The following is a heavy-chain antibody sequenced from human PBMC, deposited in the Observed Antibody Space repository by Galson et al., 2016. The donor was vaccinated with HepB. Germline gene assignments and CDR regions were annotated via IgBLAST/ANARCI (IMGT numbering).Heavy chain of an antibody. J-gene: IGHJ4*02. CDR2: ISNDGNNK. CDR3: AGAFDF. Sequence: SLRLSCAASGFTFSNHWMHWVRQAPGKGLDWVAVISNDGNNKYYADSVKGRFTISRDNSKNTLYLQMNSLRPEDTSLYYCAGAFDFWGQGILVTVSS. CDR1: GFTFSNHW. D-gene: IGHD3-16*01. V-gene: IGHV3-30*03.